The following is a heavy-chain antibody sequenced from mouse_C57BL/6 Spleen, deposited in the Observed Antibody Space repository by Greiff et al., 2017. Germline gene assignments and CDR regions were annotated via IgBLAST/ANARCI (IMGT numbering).Heavy chain of an antibody. CDR1: GFTFSDYG. CDR3: ARDYYGSSYPLYAMDY. J-gene: IGHJ4*01. D-gene: IGHD1-1*01. V-gene: IGHV5-17*01. CDR2: ISSGSSTI. Sequence: EVKVVESGGGLVKPGGSLKLSCAASGFTFSDYGMHWVRQAPEKGLEWVAYISSGSSTIYYADTVKGRFTISRDNAKNTLFLQMTSLRSEDTAMYYCARDYYGSSYPLYAMDYWGQGTSVTVSS.